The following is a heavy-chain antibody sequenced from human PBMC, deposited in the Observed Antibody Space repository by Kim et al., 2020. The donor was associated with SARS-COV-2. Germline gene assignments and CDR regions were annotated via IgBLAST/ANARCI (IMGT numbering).Heavy chain of an antibody. CDR1: GFTFGSYS. J-gene: IGHJ2*01. V-gene: IGHV3-48*04. D-gene: IGHD2-2*01. CDR3: ARDSTSSGYFDL. CDR2: ISSSSNPI. Sequence: GGSLRLSCAASGFTFGSYSMNWVRQAPGKGLEWVSYISSSSNPIYYAGSVKGRFTISRDNAKNSLFLQMNSLRAEDTAMYYCARDSTSSGYFDLWGRGTLLTVSS.